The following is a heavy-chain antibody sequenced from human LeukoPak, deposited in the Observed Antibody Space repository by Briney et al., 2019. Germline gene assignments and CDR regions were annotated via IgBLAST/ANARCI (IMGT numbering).Heavy chain of an antibody. J-gene: IGHJ4*02. CDR1: GFTFSRHG. CDR3: AKDNDIWSGYFDY. V-gene: IGHV3-30*02. Sequence: GGSLRLSCAASGFTFSRHGMHWVRQAPGEGLEWVAFIRFDEINKYYADSVEGRFTISRDNSKNTLYLQMNSLRGEDTAIYYCAKDNDIWSGYFDYWGQGTLVTVSS. CDR2: IRFDEINK. D-gene: IGHD3-3*01.